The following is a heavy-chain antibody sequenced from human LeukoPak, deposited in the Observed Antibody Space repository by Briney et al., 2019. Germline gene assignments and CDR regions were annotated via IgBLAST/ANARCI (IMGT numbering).Heavy chain of an antibody. Sequence: GGSLRLSCVASGLTVSNHWMSWVRQAPGKGLEWVANIREERGQEYYVDSVKGRFTISKNSAKNSLYLQMNSLRAEDTAVYYCAREQWPPEYYYGMDVWGQGTTVTVSS. J-gene: IGHJ6*02. CDR2: IREERGQE. V-gene: IGHV3-7*01. CDR3: AREQWPPEYYYGMDV. D-gene: IGHD6-19*01. CDR1: GLTVSNHW.